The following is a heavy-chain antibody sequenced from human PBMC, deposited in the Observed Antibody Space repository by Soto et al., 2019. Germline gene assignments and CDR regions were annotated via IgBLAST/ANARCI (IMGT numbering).Heavy chain of an antibody. J-gene: IGHJ4*02. CDR3: ARLRPSGTSDY. CDR1: GDSMTNYY. V-gene: IGHV4-59*08. CDR2: IYYSGST. D-gene: IGHD1-26*01. Sequence: SETLSLTCTVSGDSMTNYYWNWPRQPPGKGLEWIGYIYYSGSTNYNPSLKSRVTISVDTSKNQFSLKLSSVTAADTAIYYCARLRPSGTSDYWGQGTLVTVSS.